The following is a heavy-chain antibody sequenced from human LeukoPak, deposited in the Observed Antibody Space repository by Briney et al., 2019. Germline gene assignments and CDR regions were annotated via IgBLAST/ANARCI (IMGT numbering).Heavy chain of an antibody. Sequence: PGGSLRLSCAASGVTFSSYAMSWVRQAPGKGLEWVSVISGSGASTYYADSVKGRFTISRDNSKNTLYLQMNSLRAEDTAVCYCAKVRFGVTARYYFDYWGQGTLVTVSS. J-gene: IGHJ4*02. CDR2: ISGSGAST. V-gene: IGHV3-23*01. D-gene: IGHD3-10*01. CDR1: GVTFSSYA. CDR3: AKVRFGVTARYYFDY.